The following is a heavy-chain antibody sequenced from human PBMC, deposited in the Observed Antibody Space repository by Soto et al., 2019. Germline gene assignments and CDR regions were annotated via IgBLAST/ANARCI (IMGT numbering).Heavy chain of an antibody. Sequence: ASVKVSCKASGYTFTSYAMHWVRQAPGQRHEWMGWINAGNGNTKYSQKFQGRVTMTTDTSTSTAYMELRSLRSDDTAVYYCARDGDYYYDSSGSRSAYYYYGMDVWGQGTTVTVSS. CDR3: ARDGDYYYDSSGSRSAYYYYGMDV. J-gene: IGHJ6*02. CDR2: INAGNGNT. CDR1: GYTFTSYA. V-gene: IGHV1-3*01. D-gene: IGHD3-22*01.